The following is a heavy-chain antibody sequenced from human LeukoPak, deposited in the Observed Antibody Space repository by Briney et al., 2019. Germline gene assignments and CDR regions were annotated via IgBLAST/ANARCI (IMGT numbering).Heavy chain of an antibody. CDR1: GGSISSGSYY. CDR2: IYYSGST. J-gene: IGHJ4*02. CDR3: ARGGRSGWYGREVGFDY. Sequence: PSQTLSLTCTVSGGSISSGSYYWSWIRQPAGKGLEWIGYIYYSGSTNYNPSLKSRVTISVDTSKNQFSLKLSSVTAADTAVYYCARGGRSGWYGREVGFDYWGQGTLVTVSS. V-gene: IGHV4-61*10. D-gene: IGHD6-19*01.